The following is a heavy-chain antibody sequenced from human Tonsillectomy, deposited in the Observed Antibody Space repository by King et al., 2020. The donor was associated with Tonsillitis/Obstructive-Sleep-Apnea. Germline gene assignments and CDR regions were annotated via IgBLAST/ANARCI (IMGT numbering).Heavy chain of an antibody. V-gene: IGHV3-33*01. J-gene: IGHJ4*02. Sequence: QLVQSGGGVVQPGRSLRLSCAASGFTFSSYGMHWVRQAPGKGLEWVAVIWYDGSNKYYADSVKGRFTISRDNSKNTLYLQMNSLRAEDTAVYYCARATYRYGLYYFDYWGQGTLVTVSS. D-gene: IGHD5-18*01. CDR1: GFTFSSYG. CDR3: ARATYRYGLYYFDY. CDR2: IWYDGSNK.